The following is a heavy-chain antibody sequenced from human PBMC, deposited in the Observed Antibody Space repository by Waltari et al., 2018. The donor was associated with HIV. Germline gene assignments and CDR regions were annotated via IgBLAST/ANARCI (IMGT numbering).Heavy chain of an antibody. V-gene: IGHV3-23*01. CDR1: GFIFTDFA. J-gene: IGHJ3*01. CDR2: IRGGGET. D-gene: IGHD3-10*01. Sequence: QLLESGGGLVEPGGSLRLSCAASGFIFTDFAMDWVRQAPGEGVEWVSAIRGGGETFYAESVKGRFTISRDNSKNTLYLQMNSLRADDAAVYYCVKDSGRAADVFDLWGQGTMVTVSS. CDR3: VKDSGRAADVFDL.